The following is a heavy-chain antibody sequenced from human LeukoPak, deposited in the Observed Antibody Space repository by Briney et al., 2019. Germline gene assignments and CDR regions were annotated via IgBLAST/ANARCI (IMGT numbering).Heavy chain of an antibody. J-gene: IGHJ4*02. D-gene: IGHD5-18*01. Sequence: GGSLRLSCAASGFTFNTYGMSWVRQAPGKGLEWVSGISGSGGATYYADSVKGRFTVSRDDPHNTLYLQMNSLKTEDTAVYYCTTPLYSYDKRSDYWGQGTLVTVSS. V-gene: IGHV3-23*01. CDR1: GFTFNTYG. CDR3: TTPLYSYDKRSDY. CDR2: ISGSGGAT.